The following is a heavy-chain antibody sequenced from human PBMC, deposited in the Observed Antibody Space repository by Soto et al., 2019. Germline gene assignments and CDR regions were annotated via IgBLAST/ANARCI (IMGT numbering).Heavy chain of an antibody. D-gene: IGHD3-16*02. J-gene: IGHJ4*01. CDR2: VHHSTDY. Sequence: PSETLSLTCSVSCGSISSDEYYWSCLRPHAGPGLEWIGYVHHSTDYYSTSSIRIRISIAIDTYTNHFYLNLTAVTAAVTVIYYGARHDVDTSIVFDYWGHGSLVTVSS. CDR3: ARHDVDTSIVFDY. V-gene: IGHV4-31*03. CDR1: CGSISSDEYY.